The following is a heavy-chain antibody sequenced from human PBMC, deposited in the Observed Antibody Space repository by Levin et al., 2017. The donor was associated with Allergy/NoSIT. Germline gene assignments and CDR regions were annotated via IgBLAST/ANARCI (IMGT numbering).Heavy chain of an antibody. CDR3: ARIPMNWNTNYYAMDV. Sequence: RSSGPTLVKPTQTLTLTCTFSGFSLNTGGMCVTWIRQPPGKALEWLALIDWTDDKSYSTSLKTRLTISKDTSKNQVVLTVTNVDPVDTATYYCARIPMNWNTNYYAMDVWGQGTTVTVSS. J-gene: IGHJ6*02. CDR2: IDWTDDK. CDR1: GFSLNTGGMC. D-gene: IGHD1/OR15-1a*01. V-gene: IGHV2-70*01.